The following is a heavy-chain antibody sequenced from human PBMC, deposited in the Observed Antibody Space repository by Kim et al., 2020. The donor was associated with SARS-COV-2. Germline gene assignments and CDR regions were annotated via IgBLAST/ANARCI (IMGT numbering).Heavy chain of an antibody. CDR2: ISYSGT. CDR3: AEGNFGGRPFDV. D-gene: IGHD3-16*01. J-gene: IGHJ3*01. V-gene: IGHV4-59*13. CDR1: GASIGAYH. Sequence: ETLSLTCTVSGASIGAYHWSWIRQPPGKRLEWIGEISYSGTNYSPSLNSRVTLSMDTSKNQVYLNLHYVTSADTAVYFCAEGNFGGRPFDVWGQGTLITVSP.